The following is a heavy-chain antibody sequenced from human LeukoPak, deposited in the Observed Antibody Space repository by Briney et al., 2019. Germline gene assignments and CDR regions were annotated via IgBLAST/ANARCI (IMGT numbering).Heavy chain of an antibody. CDR1: GGTFNSYS. V-gene: IGHV1-69*13. J-gene: IGHJ4*02. CDR2: LIPLFGTA. CDR3: ARGDDILTAYLY. Sequence: ASVKVSCKASGGTFNSYSISWVRQAPGQGLEWMGGLIPLFGTANYAQKFQGRVTITADESTTTASMELSSLRSEDSSVYYCARGDDILTAYLYWGQGALVTVSS. D-gene: IGHD3-9*01.